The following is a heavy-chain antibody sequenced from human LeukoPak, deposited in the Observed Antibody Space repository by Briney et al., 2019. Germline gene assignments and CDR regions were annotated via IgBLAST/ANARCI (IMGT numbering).Heavy chain of an antibody. CDR2: INPNSGGT. CDR1: GYTFTGYY. Sequence: RASVKVSCKASGYTFTGYYMHWVRQAPGQGLEWMGWINPNSGGTNYAQKFQGRVTMTRDTSISTAYMELSRLRSDDTAVYYCATLIVVVINDAFDIWGQGTMVTVSS. J-gene: IGHJ3*02. V-gene: IGHV1-2*02. CDR3: ATLIVVVINDAFDI. D-gene: IGHD3-22*01.